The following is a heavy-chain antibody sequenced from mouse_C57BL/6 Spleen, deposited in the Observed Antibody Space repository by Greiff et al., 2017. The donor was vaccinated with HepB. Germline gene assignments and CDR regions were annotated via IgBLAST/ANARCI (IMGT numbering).Heavy chain of an antibody. CDR2: IYPGNSDT. J-gene: IGHJ4*01. CDR3: TMYDYDERGYYYYAMDY. D-gene: IGHD2-4*01. Sequence: VHVKQSGTVLARPGASVKMSCKTSGYTFTSYWMHWVKQRPGQGLEWIGAIYPGNSDTSYNQKFKGKAKLTAVTSASTAYMELSSLTNEDSAVYYCTMYDYDERGYYYYAMDYWGQGTSVTVSS. CDR1: GYTFTSYW. V-gene: IGHV1-5*01.